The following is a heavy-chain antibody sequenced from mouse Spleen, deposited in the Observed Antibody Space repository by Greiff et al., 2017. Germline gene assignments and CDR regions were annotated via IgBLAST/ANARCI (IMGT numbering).Heavy chain of an antibody. V-gene: IGHV5-9*04. CDR1: GFTFSSYA. CDR3: ARHATMITGFAY. D-gene: IGHD2-4*01. J-gene: IGHJ3*01. Sequence: EVKLVESGGGLVKLGGSLKLSCAASGFTFSSYAMSWVRQTPEKRLEWVATISSGGGNTYYPDSVKGRFTISRDNAKNTLYLQMSSLKSEDTAMYYCARHATMITGFAYWGQGTLVTVSA. CDR2: ISSGGGNT.